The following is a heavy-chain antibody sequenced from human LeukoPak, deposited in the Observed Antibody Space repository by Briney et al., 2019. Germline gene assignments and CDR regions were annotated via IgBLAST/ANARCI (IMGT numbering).Heavy chain of an antibody. V-gene: IGHV3-30*18. D-gene: IGHD1-26*01. CDR2: ISYDGSNK. Sequence: GGSLRLSCAASGFTFSSYGMHWARQAPGKGLEWVAIISYDGSNKYYADSVKGRFTISRDNSKNTLYLQMNSLRAEDTAVYFCAKVRTPYNGSLLDYWGQGTLVTVSS. CDR3: AKVRTPYNGSLLDY. CDR1: GFTFSSYG. J-gene: IGHJ4*02.